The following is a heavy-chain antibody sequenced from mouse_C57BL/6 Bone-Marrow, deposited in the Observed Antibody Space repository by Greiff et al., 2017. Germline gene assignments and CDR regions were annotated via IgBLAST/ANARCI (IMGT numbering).Heavy chain of an antibody. CDR2: IYPGGGYT. Sequence: QVQLQQSGAELVRPGTSVKMSCKASGYTFTNYWVGWAKQRPGHGLEWIGDIYPGGGYTNYNEKFKGKATLTADKSSSTAYMQYSSLTSEDSAIYYSARLGGPYFDCWGQGTTLTVSS. CDR3: ARLGGPYFDC. V-gene: IGHV1-63*01. J-gene: IGHJ2*01. CDR1: GYTFTNYW.